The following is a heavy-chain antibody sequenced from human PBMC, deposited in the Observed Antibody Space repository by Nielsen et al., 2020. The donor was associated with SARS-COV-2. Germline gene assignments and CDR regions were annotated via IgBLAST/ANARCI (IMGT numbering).Heavy chain of an antibody. Sequence: SETLSLTCTVSGGSIGSYYWSWIRQPPGKGLEWIGYIYYSGSTNYNPSLKSRVTISVDTSKNQFSLKLSSVTAADTAVYYCAALGARVVDYWGQGTLVTVSS. D-gene: IGHD1-26*01. CDR2: IYYSGST. CDR1: GGSIGSYY. V-gene: IGHV4-59*12. CDR3: AALGARVVDY. J-gene: IGHJ4*02.